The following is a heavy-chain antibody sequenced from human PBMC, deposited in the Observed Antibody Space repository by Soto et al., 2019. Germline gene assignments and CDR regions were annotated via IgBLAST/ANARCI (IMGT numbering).Heavy chain of an antibody. CDR1: GGSISSSSYY. CDR2: IYYSGST. J-gene: IGHJ5*02. D-gene: IGHD3-22*01. CDR3: ARRILGYVDP. Sequence: PSETLSLTCTVSGGSISSSSYYWGWIRQPPGKGLEWIGSIYYSGSTYYNPSLKSRVTISVDTSKNQFSLKLSSVTAADTAVYYCARRILGYVDPWGQGTLVTVSS. V-gene: IGHV4-39*01.